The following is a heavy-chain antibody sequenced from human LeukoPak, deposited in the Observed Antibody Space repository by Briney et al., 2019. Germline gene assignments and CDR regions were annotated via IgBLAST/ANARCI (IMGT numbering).Heavy chain of an antibody. Sequence: GASVKVSCKASGGTFSSYAISWVRQATGQGPEWMGWMNPNSGNTGYAQKFQGRVTMTTNTSISTAYMELSSLRSEDTAVYYCATMGDTSYWGQGTLVTVSS. CDR1: GGTFSSYA. CDR2: MNPNSGNT. J-gene: IGHJ4*02. V-gene: IGHV1-8*02. CDR3: ATMGDTSY. D-gene: IGHD3-16*01.